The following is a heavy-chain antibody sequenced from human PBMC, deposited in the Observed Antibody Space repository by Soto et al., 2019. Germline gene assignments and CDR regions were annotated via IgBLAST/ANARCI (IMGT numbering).Heavy chain of an antibody. CDR3: ARDLTTVTHPFDY. D-gene: IGHD4-17*01. J-gene: IGHJ4*02. CDR2: INTGNGNT. CDR1: GYTFTTYA. V-gene: IGHV1-3*04. Sequence: QVQLVQSGAEVKKPGASVKASCKASGYTFTTYAIHWVRQAPGQRLEWMGWINTGNGNTKYSQKLQGRLTITRDTSATTAYMELSSLRSEDTAVYYCARDLTTVTHPFDYWGQGTLVTVSS.